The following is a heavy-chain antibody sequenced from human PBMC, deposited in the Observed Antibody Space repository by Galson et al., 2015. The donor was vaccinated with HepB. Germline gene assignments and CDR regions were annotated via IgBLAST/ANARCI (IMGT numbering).Heavy chain of an antibody. J-gene: IGHJ3*02. D-gene: IGHD2-2*01. CDR2: ISAYNGNT. V-gene: IGHV1-18*01. Sequence: SVKVSCKASGYTFTSYGISWVRQAPGQGLEWMGWISAYNGNTNYAQKLQGRVTMTTDTSTSTAYMELRSLRSDDTAVYYCARDLPFPPDIVVVPAALPAFDIWGQGTMVTVSS. CDR1: GYTFTSYG. CDR3: ARDLPFPPDIVVVPAALPAFDI.